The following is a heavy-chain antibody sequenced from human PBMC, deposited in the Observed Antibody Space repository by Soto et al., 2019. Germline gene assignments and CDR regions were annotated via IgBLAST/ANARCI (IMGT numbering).Heavy chain of an antibody. CDR2: IYHSGST. CDR3: ARLRGYDILTGYLGFDP. D-gene: IGHD3-9*01. J-gene: IGHJ5*02. V-gene: IGHV4-4*02. Sequence: SETLSLTCAASGGSISSSNWWSWVRQPPGKGLEWIGEIYHSGSTNYNPSLKSRVTISVDKSKDQFSLKLSSVTAADTAVYYWARLRGYDILTGYLGFDPWGQGIQVTVSS. CDR1: GGSISSSNW.